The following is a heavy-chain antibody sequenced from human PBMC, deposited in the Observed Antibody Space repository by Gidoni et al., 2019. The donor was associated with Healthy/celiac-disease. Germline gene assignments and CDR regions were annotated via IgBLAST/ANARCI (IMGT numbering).Heavy chain of an antibody. CDR2: IGSSGRTV. V-gene: IGHV3-48*03. J-gene: IGHJ4*02. Sequence: EVQLVESGGDLVQPGGSLRLSCAASGFNFSSYEMNWVRQAPGKWLEWVSYIGSSGRTVYHSDSVKGRFTISRDNAKNSLYLQMNSLRAEDTAVYYCARGGPLVDWGQGTLVTVSS. CDR1: GFNFSSYE. CDR3: ARGGPLVD. D-gene: IGHD2-21*01.